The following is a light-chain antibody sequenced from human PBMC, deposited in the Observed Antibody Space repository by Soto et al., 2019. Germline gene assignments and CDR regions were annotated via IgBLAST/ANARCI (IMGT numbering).Light chain of an antibody. J-gene: IGKJ4*01. Sequence: DIVLTQSPGTLFLSPGERATLSCKASQSVSYGYLAWYQLKPGQAPRLLIFGASIRATGIPDRFSGSGSGTDFTLSISRLETEDFAVYYCQQYVTLQLTFGGGTKVAIK. CDR1: QSVSYGY. V-gene: IGKV3-20*01. CDR3: QQYVTLQLT. CDR2: GAS.